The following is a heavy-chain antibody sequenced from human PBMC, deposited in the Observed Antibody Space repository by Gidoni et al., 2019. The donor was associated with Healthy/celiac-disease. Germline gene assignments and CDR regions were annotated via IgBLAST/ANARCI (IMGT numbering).Heavy chain of an antibody. CDR3: ARDVYSSSGGPFDY. CDR1: GFTFCSYG. D-gene: IGHD6-6*01. J-gene: IGHJ4*02. V-gene: IGHV3-33*01. CDR2: IWYDGSNK. Sequence: QVQLVESGGGVVQPGRSLRLSCAASGFTFCSYGMHWVRQAPGKGLEWVAVIWYDGSNKYDADSVKGRFTISRDNSKNTLYLQMNSLRAEDTAVYYCARDVYSSSGGPFDYWGQGTLVTVSS.